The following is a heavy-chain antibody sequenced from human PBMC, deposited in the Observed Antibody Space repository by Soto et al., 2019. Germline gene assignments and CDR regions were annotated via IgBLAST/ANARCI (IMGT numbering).Heavy chain of an antibody. D-gene: IGHD6-19*01. CDR1: GGTFSSYT. J-gene: IGHJ6*02. V-gene: IGHV1-69*02. CDR2: IIPILGIA. Sequence: QVQLVQSGAAVKKPGSSVKVSCKASGGTFSSYTISWVRQAPGQGLEWMGRIIPILGIANYAQKFQGRVTITADKSTSTAYMELSSLRSEDTAVYYCARCRKSGHIAVYGMDVWGQGTTVTVSS. CDR3: ARCRKSGHIAVYGMDV.